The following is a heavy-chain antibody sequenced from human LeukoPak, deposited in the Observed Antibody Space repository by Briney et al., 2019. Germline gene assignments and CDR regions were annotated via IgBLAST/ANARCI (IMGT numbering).Heavy chain of an antibody. CDR1: GFTFSSYS. J-gene: IGHJ4*02. D-gene: IGHD3-22*01. Sequence: KTGGSLRLSCAASGFTFSSYSMNWVRQALGKGLEWVSSISSSSSYIYYADSVKGRFTISRDNAKNSLYLQMNSLRAEDTAVYYCARHYYDSSGYYFDYWGQGTLVTVSS. CDR3: ARHYYDSSGYYFDY. CDR2: ISSSSSYI. V-gene: IGHV3-21*01.